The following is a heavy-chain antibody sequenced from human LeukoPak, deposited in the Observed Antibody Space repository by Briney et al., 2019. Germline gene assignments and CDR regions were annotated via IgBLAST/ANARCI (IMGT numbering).Heavy chain of an antibody. J-gene: IGHJ6*02. D-gene: IGHD1-26*01. Sequence: PSQTLSLTCTVSGGSISSGSYYWSWIRQPAGKGLEWIGSIYYSGSTYYNPSLKSRVTISVDTSKNQFSLKLSSVTAADTAVYYCARSLGGSHYYYYYGMDVWGQGTTVTVSS. CDR1: GGSISSGSYY. V-gene: IGHV4-39*07. CDR3: ARSLGGSHYYYYYGMDV. CDR2: IYYSGST.